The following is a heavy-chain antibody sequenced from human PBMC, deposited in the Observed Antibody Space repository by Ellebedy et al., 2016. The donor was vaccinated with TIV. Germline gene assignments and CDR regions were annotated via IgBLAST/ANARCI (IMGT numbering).Heavy chain of an antibody. CDR2: IYPDNSQT. J-gene: IGHJ1*01. V-gene: IGHV5-51*01. CDR1: GYSFTSYW. D-gene: IGHD3-22*01. Sequence: GESLKISCKGSGYSFTSYWIGWVRQMPEKGLEWMGIIYPDNSQTRYSPSFQGQVTISADKSIDTAYLQWSSLKASDTAMYYCARLGYYDSSGYYWYFQHWGQGTLVTVSS. CDR3: ARLGYYDSSGYYWYFQH.